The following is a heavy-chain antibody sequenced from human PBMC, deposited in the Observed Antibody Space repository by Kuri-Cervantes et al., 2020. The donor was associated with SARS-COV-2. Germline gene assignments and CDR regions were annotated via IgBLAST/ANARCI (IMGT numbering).Heavy chain of an antibody. D-gene: IGHD1-26*01. V-gene: IGHV4-39*01. CDR2: IYYSGST. J-gene: IGHJ4*02. CDR1: GGSISSSSYY. CDR3: ARLGVGSDPNPDY. Sequence: GSLRPSCTVSGGSISSSSYYWGWIRQPPGKGLEWIGSIYYSGSTYYNPSLKSRVTISVDTSKTQFSLTLSSVTAADTAVYYCARLGVGSDPNPDYWGQGTLVTVSS.